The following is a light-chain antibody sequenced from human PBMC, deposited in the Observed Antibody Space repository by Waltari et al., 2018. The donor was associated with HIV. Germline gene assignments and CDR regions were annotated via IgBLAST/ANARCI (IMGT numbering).Light chain of an antibody. CDR2: HNS. V-gene: IGLV1-44*01. CDR3: AAWDDSVNGLV. Sequence: QSVLTQPPSASGTAGQSITISWSGPSSHTRSTTVHWYQQLPGTAPKLLIYHNSQRPAGVPDRFSGSKSGTSASLAISGLQSEDEADYYCAAWDDSVNGLVFGGGTKLTV. CDR1: SSHTRSTT. J-gene: IGLJ3*02.